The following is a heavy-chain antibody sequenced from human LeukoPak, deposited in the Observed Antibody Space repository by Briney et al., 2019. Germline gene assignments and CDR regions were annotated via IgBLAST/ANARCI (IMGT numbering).Heavy chain of an antibody. V-gene: IGHV3-30*18. Sequence: GGSLRLSCAASGFTFSSYGMHWVRQAPGKGLEWVAVISYDGSNKYYADSVKGRFTISIDNSKNTLYLQMSSLRAEDTAVYYCANSGIAAADCFDYWGQGTLVTVSS. CDR1: GFTFSSYG. D-gene: IGHD6-13*01. CDR3: ANSGIAAADCFDY. CDR2: ISYDGSNK. J-gene: IGHJ4*02.